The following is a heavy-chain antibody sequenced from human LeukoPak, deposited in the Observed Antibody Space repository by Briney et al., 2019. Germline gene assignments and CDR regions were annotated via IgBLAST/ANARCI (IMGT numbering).Heavy chain of an antibody. J-gene: IGHJ4*02. D-gene: IGHD3-9*01. CDR1: GYTFTSYG. Sequence: ASVKVSCKASGYTFTSYGISWVRQAPGQGLEWMGWISAYNGNTNYAQKLQGRVTMTTDTSTSTAYMELRSLRSDDTAVYYCARVSRYFDWLSQPTYYFDYWGQGTLVTVSS. CDR2: ISAYNGNT. CDR3: ARVSRYFDWLSQPTYYFDY. V-gene: IGHV1-18*01.